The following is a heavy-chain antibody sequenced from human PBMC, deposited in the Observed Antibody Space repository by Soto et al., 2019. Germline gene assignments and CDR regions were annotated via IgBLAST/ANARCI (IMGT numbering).Heavy chain of an antibody. Sequence: EVQLVESGGGLVKPGGSLRLSCAASGFTFSSYSMNWVRQAPGKGLEWVSSISSSSSYIYYADSVKGRFTISRDNAKNSQYLQMNSLRAEDTAVYYCARKGYSSSWIDYWGQGTLVTVSS. CDR3: ARKGYSSSWIDY. D-gene: IGHD6-13*01. V-gene: IGHV3-21*01. J-gene: IGHJ4*02. CDR1: GFTFSSYS. CDR2: ISSSSSYI.